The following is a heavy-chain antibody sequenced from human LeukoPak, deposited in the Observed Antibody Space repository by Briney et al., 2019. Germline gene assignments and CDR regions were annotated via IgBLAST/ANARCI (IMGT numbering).Heavy chain of an antibody. CDR3: AKGRDIALSDAFDI. CDR1: GFTFGDYA. CDR2: ISWNSGKI. D-gene: IGHD2-8*01. V-gene: IGHV3-9*03. Sequence: GGSLRLSCAASGFTFGDYAMHWVRQAPGKGLEWVSGISWNSGKIGYADSVKGRLTISRDNAKNSLYLQMDSLRAEDMALYYCAKGRDIALSDAFDIWGQGTMVTVS. J-gene: IGHJ3*02.